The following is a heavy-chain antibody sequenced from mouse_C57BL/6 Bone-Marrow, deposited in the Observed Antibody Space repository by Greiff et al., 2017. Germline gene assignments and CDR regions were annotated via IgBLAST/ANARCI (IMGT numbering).Heavy chain of an antibody. CDR1: GYTFTSYW. CDR3: ATTTVDYFDY. J-gene: IGHJ2*01. V-gene: IGHV1-61*01. Sequence: QVQLQQPGAELVRPGSSVKLSCKASGYTFTSYWMDWVKQRPGQGLEWIGNIYPSDSETHYNQKFKDKATLTVDKSSSTAYMQLSSLTSEDSAVXYCATTTVDYFDYWGQGTTLTVSS. CDR2: IYPSDSET. D-gene: IGHD1-1*01.